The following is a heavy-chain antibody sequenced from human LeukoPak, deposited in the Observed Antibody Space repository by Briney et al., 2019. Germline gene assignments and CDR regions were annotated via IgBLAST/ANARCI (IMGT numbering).Heavy chain of an antibody. Sequence: SETLSLTCTVSGGSISSYYWSWIRQPPGKGLEWIGYIYYSGSTNYNPSLKSRVTISVDTSKKQFSLKLSSVTAADTAVYYCARVEARHGNGMDVWGQGTTVTVSS. CDR1: GGSISSYY. J-gene: IGHJ6*02. V-gene: IGHV4-59*01. D-gene: IGHD6-6*01. CDR3: ARVEARHGNGMDV. CDR2: IYYSGST.